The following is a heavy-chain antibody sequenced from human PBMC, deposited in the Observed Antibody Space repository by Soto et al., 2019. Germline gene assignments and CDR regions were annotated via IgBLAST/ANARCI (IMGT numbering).Heavy chain of an antibody. V-gene: IGHV1-8*01. D-gene: IGHD2-8*01. CDR3: ARVKGSYCTNGVCYQYYFDY. Sequence: ASVKVSCKASGYTFTSYDINWVRQATGQGLEWMGWMNPNSGNTGYAQKFQGRVTMTRNTSISTAYMELSRLRSEDTAVYYCARVKGSYCTNGVCYQYYFDYWGQGTLVTVSS. CDR2: MNPNSGNT. J-gene: IGHJ4*02. CDR1: GYTFTSYD.